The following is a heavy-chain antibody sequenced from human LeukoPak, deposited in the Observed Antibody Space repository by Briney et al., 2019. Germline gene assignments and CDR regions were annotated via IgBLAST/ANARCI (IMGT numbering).Heavy chain of an antibody. V-gene: IGHV3-53*01. CDR3: ARDRPSSGSSFDI. D-gene: IGHD1-26*01. CDR1: GFTVSSNY. CDR2: IYSDGST. Sequence: PGGSLRLSCAVSGFTVSSNYMSWVRQAPGKGLEWVSVIYSDGSTYYADSVKGRFTVSRDNSKNTVYHQMNSLRVEDTAVYFCARDRPSSGSSFDIWGQGTLVTVS. J-gene: IGHJ3*02.